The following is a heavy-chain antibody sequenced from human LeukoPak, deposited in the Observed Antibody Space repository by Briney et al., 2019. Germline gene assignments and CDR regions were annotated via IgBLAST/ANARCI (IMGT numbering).Heavy chain of an antibody. Sequence: AASVKVSCKASGYTFTSSAITWVRQAPGQGPEWMAWISAYNGDTRYAQTLQGRVTMTTDTSTSTAYMELRSLRFDDTAVYYCARFSLGAAAAGFDPWGQGTLVTVSS. CDR3: ARFSLGAAAAGFDP. V-gene: IGHV1-18*01. CDR2: ISAYNGDT. D-gene: IGHD6-13*01. J-gene: IGHJ5*02. CDR1: GYTFTSSA.